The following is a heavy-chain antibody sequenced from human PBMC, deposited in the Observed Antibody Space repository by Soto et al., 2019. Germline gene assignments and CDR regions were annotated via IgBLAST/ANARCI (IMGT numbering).Heavy chain of an antibody. V-gene: IGHV1-18*01. CDR3: AGYSGTYLYSDY. CDR1: GYSLTSYG. D-gene: IGHD1-26*01. Sequence: ASLKVSCKASGYSLTSYGLSWVRQAPGQGLEWVGWISVYNDNTVYAQDFQGRVTMTADTSTSTAYMELRSLRFDDTAVYYCAGYSGTYLYSDYWGQGTLVTVSS. CDR2: ISVYNDNT. J-gene: IGHJ4*02.